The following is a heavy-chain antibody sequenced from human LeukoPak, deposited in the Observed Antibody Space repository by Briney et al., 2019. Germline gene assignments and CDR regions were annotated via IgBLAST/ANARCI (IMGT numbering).Heavy chain of an antibody. Sequence: GGSLRLSCAASGFTFSSYGMHWVRQAPGKGLEWVAVISYDGSNKYYADSVKGRSTISRDNSKNTLYLQMNSLRAEDTAVYYCAKGFWSYYFYDYWGQGTLVTVSS. CDR3: AKGFWSYYFYDY. CDR1: GFTFSSYG. J-gene: IGHJ4*02. V-gene: IGHV3-30*18. CDR2: ISYDGSNK. D-gene: IGHD1-26*01.